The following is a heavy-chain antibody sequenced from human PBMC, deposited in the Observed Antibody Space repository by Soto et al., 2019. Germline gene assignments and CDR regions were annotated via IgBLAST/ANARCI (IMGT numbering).Heavy chain of an antibody. V-gene: IGHV5-51*01. CDR1: GYSFTSYW. CDR3: ARRSRGSSAVGNYYYGMDV. CDR2: IYPGDSDT. Sequence: ESLKISCKGSGYSFTSYWIGWVRQMPGKGLEWMGIIYPGDSDTRYSPSFQGQVTISADKSISTAYLQWSSLKASDTAMYYCARRSRGSSAVGNYYYGMDVWGQGTTVTVSS. J-gene: IGHJ6*02. D-gene: IGHD6-25*01.